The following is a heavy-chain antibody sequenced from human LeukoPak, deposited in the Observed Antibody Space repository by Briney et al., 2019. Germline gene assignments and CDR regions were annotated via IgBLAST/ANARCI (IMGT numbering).Heavy chain of an antibody. J-gene: IGHJ4*02. CDR2: ISAYNGNT. Sequence: ASVKVSCKASGYTFTSYGISWVRQAPGQGLEWMGWISAYNGNTNYAQKLQGRVTMTTDTSTSTAYMELRSLRSDDTAVYYCAKEPEYYDSSGSRTGDFDYWGQGTLVTVSS. V-gene: IGHV1-18*01. D-gene: IGHD3-22*01. CDR1: GYTFTSYG. CDR3: AKEPEYYDSSGSRTGDFDY.